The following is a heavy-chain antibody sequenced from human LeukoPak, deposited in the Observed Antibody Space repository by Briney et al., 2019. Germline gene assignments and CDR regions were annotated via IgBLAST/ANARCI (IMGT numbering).Heavy chain of an antibody. J-gene: IGHJ3*01. CDR2: IYSTGGT. Sequence: LSCAASGFTFSNYAMRWIRQPPGKGLEWIGSIYSTGGTYYNPSLKSRITISADTSKNQFSLNLSSVTAADTAVYYCVRDLVWGQGTMVTVSS. CDR1: GFTFSNYA. CDR3: VRDLV. V-gene: IGHV4-30-4*07.